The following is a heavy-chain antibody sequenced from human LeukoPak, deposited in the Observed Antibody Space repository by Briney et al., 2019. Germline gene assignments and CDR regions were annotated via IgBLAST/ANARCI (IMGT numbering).Heavy chain of an antibody. CDR3: AKGGYDSSRENYFDY. V-gene: IGHV3-33*06. J-gene: IGHJ4*02. CDR2: IWYGGSNK. D-gene: IGHD3-22*01. CDR1: GFTFSSYG. Sequence: GGSRRLSCAASGFTFSSYGMHWVRQAPGKGLEWVAVIWYGGSNKYYADSVKGRFTISRDNSKNTLYLQMNSLRAEDTAVYYCAKGGYDSSRENYFDYWGQGTLVTVSS.